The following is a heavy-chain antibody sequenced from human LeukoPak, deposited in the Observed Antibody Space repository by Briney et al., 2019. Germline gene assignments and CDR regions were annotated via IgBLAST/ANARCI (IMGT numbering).Heavy chain of an antibody. CDR1: GFTFSTYD. CDR3: ARRETLRDGYTYSDDY. J-gene: IGHJ4*02. Sequence: GGSLRLSCSASGFTFSTYDMNWVRQAPGKGLEWVSVIYSGGSTYYADSVKGRFTISRDNSKNTLYLQMNSLRAEDTTVYYCARRETLRDGYTYSDDYWGQGTLVTVSS. D-gene: IGHD5-24*01. V-gene: IGHV3-66*01. CDR2: IYSGGST.